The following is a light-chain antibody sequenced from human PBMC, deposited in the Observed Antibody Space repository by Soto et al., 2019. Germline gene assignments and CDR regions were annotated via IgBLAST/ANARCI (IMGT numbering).Light chain of an antibody. V-gene: IGKV1-5*03. J-gene: IGKJ5*01. CDR2: KAS. CDR3: QQYNSFSST. Sequence: DIQMTQSPSTLSASVGDRVTITCRASQTISTWLAWYQQKPGEAPKLLIYKASSLEGGVPSRFSGSGSGAEFTLTISSLQPDDFATYFCQQYNSFSSTFGQGTRLEIK. CDR1: QTISTW.